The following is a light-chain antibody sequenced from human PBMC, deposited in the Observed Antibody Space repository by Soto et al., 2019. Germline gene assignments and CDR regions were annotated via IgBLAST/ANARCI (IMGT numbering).Light chain of an antibody. CDR1: QSVSSNY. CDR3: QQYGSSPWA. J-gene: IGKJ1*01. CDR2: GAS. Sequence: EMVLTQSPGTLSLSPGERATLSCRASQSVSSNYLAWYQQKPGQAPSPLIYGASSRAPGIPDRFSGNGVGTDFTRTISRQESEDFALYYCQQYGSSPWAVGQGTKDDIK. V-gene: IGKV3-20*01.